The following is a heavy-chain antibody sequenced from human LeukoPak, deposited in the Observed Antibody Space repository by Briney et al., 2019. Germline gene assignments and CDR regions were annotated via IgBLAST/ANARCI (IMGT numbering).Heavy chain of an antibody. CDR3: VKDAYYDDSTAYFFDY. CDR1: GFTFRTSG. V-gene: IGHV3-30*18. D-gene: IGHD3-22*01. CDR2: ISRDGSSQ. Sequence: GSLRLSCAASGFTFRTSGMHWVRQAPGQGLEWVAVISRDGSSQYYSDSVNGRFTISRDNSKNTLYLQMNSLRAEDTAVYYCVKDAYYDDSTAYFFDYWGQGTLVTVSS. J-gene: IGHJ4*02.